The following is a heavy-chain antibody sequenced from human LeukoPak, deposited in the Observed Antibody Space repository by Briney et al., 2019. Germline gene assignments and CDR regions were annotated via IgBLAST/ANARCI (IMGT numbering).Heavy chain of an antibody. CDR1: GFTFSDYY. CDR3: ASWPGRDSNRLTRYYYYYGMDV. V-gene: IGHV3-11*01. CDR2: ISSSGSTI. Sequence: GSLRLSCAAPGFTFSDYYMSWIRQAPGKGLEWVSYISSSGSTIYYADSVKGRFTISRDNAKNSLYLQMNSLRAEDTAVYYCASWPGRDSNRLTRYYYYYGMDVWGQGTTVTVSS. J-gene: IGHJ6*02. D-gene: IGHD4-11*01.